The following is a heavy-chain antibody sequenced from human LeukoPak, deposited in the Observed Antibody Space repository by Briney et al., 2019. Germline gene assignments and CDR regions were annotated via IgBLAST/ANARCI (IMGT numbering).Heavy chain of an antibody. CDR3: ARIQGDYFLGYFDY. CDR1: GYSIRSDYY. D-gene: IGHD3-10*01. Sequence: SETLSLTCTVSGYSIRSDYYWGWIRQPPGKGLEWIGSIYHSGSTYYNPSLKSRVTISVDTSKNQFSLKLSSVTAADTAVYYCARIQGDYFLGYFDYWGQGTLVTVSS. CDR2: IYHSGST. V-gene: IGHV4-38-2*02. J-gene: IGHJ4*02.